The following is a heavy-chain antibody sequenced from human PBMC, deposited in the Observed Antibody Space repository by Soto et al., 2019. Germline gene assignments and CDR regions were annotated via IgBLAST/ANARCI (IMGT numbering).Heavy chain of an antibody. CDR1: GSNFDSYA. CDR3: AKGGFWVHYGMDV. Sequence: EVQLLESGGGLVQPGGSLRLSCAASGSNFDSYAKNWVRQAPGKGLEWVSAISRDGGTTFYADSVKGRFTISRDNSENTLYMEMNSLRVEDTAVYYCAKGGFWVHYGMDVWGQGTTVTVSS. D-gene: IGHD3-16*01. J-gene: IGHJ6*02. CDR2: ISRDGGTT. V-gene: IGHV3-23*01.